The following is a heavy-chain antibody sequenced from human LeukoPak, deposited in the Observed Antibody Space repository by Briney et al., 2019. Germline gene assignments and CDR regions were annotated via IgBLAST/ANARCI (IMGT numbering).Heavy chain of an antibody. CDR2: IIPIFGTA. CDR1: GGTFSSYA. J-gene: IGHJ4*02. Sequence: SVKVSCKASGGTFSSYAIGWVRQAPGQGLEWMGRIIPIFGTANYAQKFQGRVTITTDESTSTAYMELSSLRSEDTAVYYCARDICGGDCYPSGGYWGRGTLVTVSS. V-gene: IGHV1-69*05. CDR3: ARDICGGDCYPSGGY. D-gene: IGHD2-21*02.